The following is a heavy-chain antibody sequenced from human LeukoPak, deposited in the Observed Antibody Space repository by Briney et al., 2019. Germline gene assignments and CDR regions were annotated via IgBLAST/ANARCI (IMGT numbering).Heavy chain of an antibody. Sequence: PGGSLRLSCAASGFTFSSYGMTWVRQAPGKGLEWVSYIRSSGSTIYYADSVKGRFTLSRDNSKNTLYLQMNSLRAEDTAVYYCAKGEWELQGYWGQGTLVTVSS. V-gene: IGHV3-48*01. CDR1: GFTFSSYG. D-gene: IGHD1-26*01. J-gene: IGHJ4*02. CDR2: IRSSGSTI. CDR3: AKGEWELQGY.